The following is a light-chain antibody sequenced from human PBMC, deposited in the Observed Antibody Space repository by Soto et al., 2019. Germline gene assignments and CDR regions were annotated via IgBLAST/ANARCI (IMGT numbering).Light chain of an antibody. V-gene: IGKV3-11*01. Sequence: EIVLTQSPATLSLSPGERATLSCRASQSVSSSLAWYQQKPGQAPRLLIYDASYSATGISARFSGSGSGTDFTLTISSLEPEDFAVYYCQQRSNWPMYTFGQGTKLEI. J-gene: IGKJ2*01. CDR3: QQRSNWPMYT. CDR1: QSVSSS. CDR2: DAS.